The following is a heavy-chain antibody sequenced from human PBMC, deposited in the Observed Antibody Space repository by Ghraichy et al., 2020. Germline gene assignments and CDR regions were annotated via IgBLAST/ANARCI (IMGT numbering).Heavy chain of an antibody. CDR3: AKGEGGYVTAYWYFDL. CDR1: GFTFSSYA. D-gene: IGHD5-12*01. J-gene: IGHJ2*01. V-gene: IGHV3-23*01. CDR2: ISGSGGST. Sequence: GESLNISCAASGFTFSSYAMSWVRQAPGKGLEWVSAISGSGGSTYYADSVKGRFTISRDNSKNTLYLQMNSLRAEETAVYYCAKGEGGYVTAYWYFDLWGRGTLVTVSS.